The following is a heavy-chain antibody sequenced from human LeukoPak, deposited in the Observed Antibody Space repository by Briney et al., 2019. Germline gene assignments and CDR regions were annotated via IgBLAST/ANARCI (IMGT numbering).Heavy chain of an antibody. J-gene: IGHJ4*02. Sequence: ASVKVPCKTSGYPFTGNYINWLRQAPGQGLEWLGLIDPDRRTTVYAQKFQGRVAMTGDMSTSTVYMELRSLRSEDTAVYFCATPYYYDSSGYYDSPFDYWGQGTLVTVSS. CDR3: ATPYYYDSSGYYDSPFDY. V-gene: IGHV1-46*01. D-gene: IGHD3-22*01. CDR1: GYPFTGNY. CDR2: IDPDRRTT.